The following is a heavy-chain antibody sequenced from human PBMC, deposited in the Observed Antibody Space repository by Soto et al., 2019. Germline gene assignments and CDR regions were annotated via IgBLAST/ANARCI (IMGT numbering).Heavy chain of an antibody. CDR3: AVITMVRGVIGY. CDR1: GGSISSSSYY. CDR2: IYYSGST. J-gene: IGHJ4*02. V-gene: IGHV4-39*01. Sequence: PSETLSLTCTVSGGSISSSSYYWGWIRQPPGKGLEWIGSIYYSGSTYYNPSLKSRVTISVDTSKNQFSLKLSSVTAADTAVYYCAVITMVRGVIGYWGQGTLVTVSS. D-gene: IGHD3-10*01.